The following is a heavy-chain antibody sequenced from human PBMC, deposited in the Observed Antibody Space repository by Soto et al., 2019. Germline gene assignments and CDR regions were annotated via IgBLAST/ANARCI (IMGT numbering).Heavy chain of an antibody. Sequence: GGSLRLSCAASGFTFSSYAMSWVRQAPGKGLEWVSAISGSGGSTYYADSVKGRFTISRDNSKNTLYLQMNSLRAEDTAVYYCAKGRPASYYYDSSGYGTQFDYWGQGTLVTVSS. J-gene: IGHJ4*02. CDR1: GFTFSSYA. V-gene: IGHV3-23*01. D-gene: IGHD3-22*01. CDR3: AKGRPASYYYDSSGYGTQFDY. CDR2: ISGSGGST.